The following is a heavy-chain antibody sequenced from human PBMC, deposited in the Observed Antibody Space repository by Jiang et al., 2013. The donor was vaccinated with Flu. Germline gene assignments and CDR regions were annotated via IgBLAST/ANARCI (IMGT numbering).Heavy chain of an antibody. J-gene: IGHJ3*02. CDR1: GYSLTELS. CDR2: FDPDDGVT. CDR3: ATVFCSGGSCYSAGVGLALDI. Sequence: SGAEVKKSGASVKVSCKVSGYSLTELSMHWVRQTPGKGLEWMGGFDPDDGVTVYAQKFQGRVTMTEDTSTDTAYMELSSLRSEDTAVYYCATVFCSGGSCYSAGVGLALDIWGQGTMVTVSS. V-gene: IGHV1-24*01. D-gene: IGHD2-15*01.